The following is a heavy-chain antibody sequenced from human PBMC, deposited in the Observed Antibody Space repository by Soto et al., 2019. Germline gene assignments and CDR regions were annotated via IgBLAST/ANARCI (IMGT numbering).Heavy chain of an antibody. V-gene: IGHV4-59*08. J-gene: IGHJ5*02. CDR1: GGFISSYY. CDR3: ARRNYDFWSGYPNWFDP. Sequence: SETLSLTCTVSGGFISSYYWSWIRQPPGKGLEWIGYIYYSGSTNYNPSLKSRVAISVDTSKNQFSLKLSSVTAADTAVYYCARRNYDFWSGYPNWFDPWGQGTLVTVSS. D-gene: IGHD3-3*01. CDR2: IYYSGST.